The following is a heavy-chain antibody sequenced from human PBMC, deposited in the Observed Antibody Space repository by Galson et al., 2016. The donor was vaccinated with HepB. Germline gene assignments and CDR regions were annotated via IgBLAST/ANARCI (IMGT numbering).Heavy chain of an antibody. Sequence: CAISGDSVSSNSAAWNWIRQSPSRGLEWLGRTYYRSKWFNDYAPSVKSRINISPDTSKNQFSLQLNSVTPEDTAVYYCAKAILLGRGMDVWGQETAVTVSS. J-gene: IGHJ6*02. CDR2: TYYRSKWFN. CDR3: AKAILLGRGMDV. D-gene: IGHD3-10*01. V-gene: IGHV6-1*01. CDR1: GDSVSSNSAA.